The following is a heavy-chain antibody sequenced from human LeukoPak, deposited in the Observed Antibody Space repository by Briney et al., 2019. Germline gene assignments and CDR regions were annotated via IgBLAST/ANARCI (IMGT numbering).Heavy chain of an antibody. D-gene: IGHD3-9*01. Sequence: KPGGSLRLSCAASGFTFSNAWMNWVRQAPGKGLEWVGRIKSKTDNGTTDYAAPVKDRFTISRDDSKNTVYLQMNSLRTEDTAVYYCTTRTQNLRYFDYWGQGTLVTVSS. J-gene: IGHJ4*02. CDR3: TTRTQNLRYFDY. CDR1: GFTFSNAW. V-gene: IGHV3-15*01. CDR2: IKSKTDNGTT.